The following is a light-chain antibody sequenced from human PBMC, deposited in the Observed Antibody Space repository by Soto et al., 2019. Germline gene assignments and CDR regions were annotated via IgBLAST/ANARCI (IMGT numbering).Light chain of an antibody. CDR2: DAS. V-gene: IGKV3-20*01. Sequence: LAKNAGTLSLSAREGATLSCRASQTVRNNYLAWYQQKPGQAPRLLIYDASSRATGIPDRFSGGGSGTDFALTLSRLEPEEFAVYYCQQFSSYPLTFGGGTKVDIK. CDR3: QQFSSYPLT. J-gene: IGKJ4*01. CDR1: QTVRNNY.